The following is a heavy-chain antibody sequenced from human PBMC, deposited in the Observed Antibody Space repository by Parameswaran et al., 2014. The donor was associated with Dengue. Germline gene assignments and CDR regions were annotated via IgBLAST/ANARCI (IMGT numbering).Heavy chain of an antibody. CDR3: ARVCSSSSGWYPYYYYYYGMDV. CDR2: ISSSSSYI. CDR1: GFTFSSYS. V-gene: IGHV3-21*01. Sequence: GESLKISCAASGFTFSSYSMNWVRQAPGKGLEWVSSISSSSSYIYYADSVKGRFTISRDNAKNSLYLQMNSLRAEDTAVYYCARVCSSSSGWYPYYYYYYGMDVWGQGTTVTVSS. J-gene: IGHJ6*02. D-gene: IGHD6-19*01.